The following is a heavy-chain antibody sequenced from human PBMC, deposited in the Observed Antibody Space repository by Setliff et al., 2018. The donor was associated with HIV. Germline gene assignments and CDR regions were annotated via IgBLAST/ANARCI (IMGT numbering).Heavy chain of an antibody. Sequence: PGGSLRLSCAASGFTFDDYGMSWVRQAPGKGLEWVSGINWNGASVGYADSVKGRFTISRDNAKNTLYLQMNSLRAEDTALYYCARDQNSSWTTGLDYWGQGALVTVSS. D-gene: IGHD6-13*01. J-gene: IGHJ4*02. CDR2: INWNGASV. CDR3: ARDQNSSWTTGLDY. V-gene: IGHV3-20*04. CDR1: GFTFDDYG.